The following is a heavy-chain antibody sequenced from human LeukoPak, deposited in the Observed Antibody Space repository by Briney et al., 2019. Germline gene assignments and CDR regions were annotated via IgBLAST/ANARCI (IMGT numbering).Heavy chain of an antibody. CDR1: GGPIYSYY. J-gene: IGHJ6*03. CDR2: LYPGVST. Sequence: PSETLSLTCTVSGGPIYSYYWSWIRQTAGKGLEWIGRLYPGVSTNYNPSLKSRVITSVDTSKNQFALKLSAVTAADTAVYYCARLKFYDSTGYSPGHYMDVWGKGTTVTVSS. D-gene: IGHD3-22*01. V-gene: IGHV4-4*07. CDR3: ARLKFYDSTGYSPGHYMDV.